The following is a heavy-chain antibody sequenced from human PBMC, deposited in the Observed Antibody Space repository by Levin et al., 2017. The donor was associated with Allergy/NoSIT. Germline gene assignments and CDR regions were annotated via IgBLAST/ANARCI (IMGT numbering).Heavy chain of an antibody. CDR3: ARGFGIDY. Sequence: GESLKISCAASGFTFSNSWMSWVRQAPGKGLEWVANINRDGSAKYYVDSVKGRFTISRDNAKNSVYLQMDSLRAEDTSVYYCARGFGIDYWGRGTLVTVSS. J-gene: IGHJ4*02. D-gene: IGHD3-10*01. V-gene: IGHV3-7*01. CDR1: GFTFSNSW. CDR2: INRDGSAK.